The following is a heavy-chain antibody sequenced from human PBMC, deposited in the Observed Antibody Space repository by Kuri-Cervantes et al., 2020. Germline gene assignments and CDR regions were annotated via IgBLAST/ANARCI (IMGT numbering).Heavy chain of an antibody. Sequence: GESLKISCAASGFTFSSYSMNWVRQAPGKGPEWISYISSSSSTICYADSVKGRFTISRDNAKNSLYLQVNSLRDEDTAVYYCTWGRFDLWGRGTLVTVSS. J-gene: IGHJ2*01. V-gene: IGHV3-48*02. CDR2: ISSSSSTI. D-gene: IGHD3-16*01. CDR3: TWGRFDL. CDR1: GFTFSSYS.